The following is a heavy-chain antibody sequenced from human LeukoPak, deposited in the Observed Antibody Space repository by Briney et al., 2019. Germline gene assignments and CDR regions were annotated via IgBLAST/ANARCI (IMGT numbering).Heavy chain of an antibody. CDR2: ISSSSSYI. CDR3: ARGDNWNGLFGY. Sequence: TGGSLRLSCAASEFSVGSNYMTWVRQAPGRGLEWVSSISSSSSYIYYADSVKGRFTISRDNAKNSLYLQMNSLRAEDTAVYYCARGDNWNGLFGYWGQGTLITVSP. J-gene: IGHJ4*02. V-gene: IGHV3-21*01. CDR1: EFSVGSNY. D-gene: IGHD1-20*01.